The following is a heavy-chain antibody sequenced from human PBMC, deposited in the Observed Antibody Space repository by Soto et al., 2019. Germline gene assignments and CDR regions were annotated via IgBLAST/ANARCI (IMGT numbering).Heavy chain of an antibody. Sequence: GGSLRLSCAASGFTVSSYALNWGRQAPGKGLEWVSGISGSTYYADSVKGRFTISRDNSKNTLYLQMNSLRAEDTAVYYCARDNTFGVGCNWFDPWGQGTLVTVSS. J-gene: IGHJ5*02. V-gene: IGHV3-66*01. D-gene: IGHD3-3*01. CDR3: ARDNTFGVGCNWFDP. CDR1: GFTVSSYA. CDR2: ISGST.